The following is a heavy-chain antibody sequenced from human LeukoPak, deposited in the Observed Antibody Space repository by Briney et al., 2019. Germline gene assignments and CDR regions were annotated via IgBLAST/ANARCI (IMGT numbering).Heavy chain of an antibody. Sequence: SETLSLTCTVSGDSIGSSSSYWGWIRQPPGKGLEWIGYVYYSGSTEYNPSLRSRVIISLEMSKHQFSLNLTSVTAADTAVYYCASNTGTVFDYWGQGALVTVSS. V-gene: IGHV4-61*05. J-gene: IGHJ4*02. D-gene: IGHD7-27*01. CDR1: GDSIGSSSSY. CDR3: ASNTGTVFDY. CDR2: VYYSGST.